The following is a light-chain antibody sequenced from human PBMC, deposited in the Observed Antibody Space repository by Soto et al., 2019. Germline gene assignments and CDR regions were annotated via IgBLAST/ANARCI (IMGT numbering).Light chain of an antibody. J-gene: IGKJ3*01. CDR1: QSVLYSSNNKNY. V-gene: IGKV4-1*01. CDR2: WAS. CDR3: QRYYTLVT. Sequence: DIVMTQSPDSLAVSLGERATINCKSSQSVLYSSNNKNYLAWYQQKPGQPPKLLIYWASTRESGVPDRFSGSGSGTDFTLTISSLQAEDVAVYYCQRYYTLVTFGPGTKVDIK.